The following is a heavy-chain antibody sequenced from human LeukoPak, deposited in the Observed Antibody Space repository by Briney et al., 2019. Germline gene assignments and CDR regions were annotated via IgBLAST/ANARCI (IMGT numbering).Heavy chain of an antibody. CDR2: IYHSGST. J-gene: IGHJ4*02. CDR3: ARDGPYYYDSSGYEGG. Sequence: SETLSLTCGVSGYSISNGYYWGWIRQPPGKGLEWIGTIYHSGSTYYNPSLKSRVSISVDTSKNQFSLRLTSVTAADTAVYYCARDGPYYYDSSGYEGGWGQGTRVTVSS. D-gene: IGHD3-22*01. V-gene: IGHV4-38-2*02. CDR1: GYSISNGYY.